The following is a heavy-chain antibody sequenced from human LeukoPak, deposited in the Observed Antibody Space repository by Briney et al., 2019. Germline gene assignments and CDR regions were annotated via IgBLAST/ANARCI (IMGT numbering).Heavy chain of an antibody. J-gene: IGHJ4*02. CDR3: ARDENMRNFDY. CDR1: GFTFSSYA. V-gene: IGHV3-7*01. CDR2: IKQNGSEK. D-gene: IGHD2/OR15-2a*01. Sequence: PGGSLRLSCAASGFTFSSYAMSWVRQAPGKGLEWVANIKQNGSEKYYVDSVKGRFTISRDNAKNSLYLQMNSLRAEDTAVYYCARDENMRNFDYWGQGTLVTVSS.